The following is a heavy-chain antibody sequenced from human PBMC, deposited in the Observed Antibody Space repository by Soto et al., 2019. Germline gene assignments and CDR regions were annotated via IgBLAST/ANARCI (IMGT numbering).Heavy chain of an antibody. D-gene: IGHD3-16*01. J-gene: IGHJ6*02. V-gene: IGHV1-46*01. CDR1: GYIFANYY. Sequence: QVQLVESGAEVKKPGASMKLSCQASGYIFANYYMHWVRQAPGQGLEWMGIFNPDGGSTTYAQKFQHRVTVTGDTATSTGSAELSSLTSEDAAVYFCARGDYNGMDVWGQGTTVTVSS. CDR2: FNPDGGST. CDR3: ARGDYNGMDV.